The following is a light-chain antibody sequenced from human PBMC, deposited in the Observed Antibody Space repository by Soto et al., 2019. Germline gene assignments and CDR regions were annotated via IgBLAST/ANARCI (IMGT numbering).Light chain of an antibody. V-gene: IGLV3-1*01. CDR3: QTWDSSTVG. J-gene: IGLJ2*01. CDR1: KLGDKH. Sequence: SYELTQPPSVSVSPGQTASITCSGDKLGDKHASWYQQKPGQSPVLVIYEDNKRPSGIPERFSGSNSGNTATLTISGTQAMDEADFYCQTWDSSTVGFGGGTKLTVL. CDR2: EDN.